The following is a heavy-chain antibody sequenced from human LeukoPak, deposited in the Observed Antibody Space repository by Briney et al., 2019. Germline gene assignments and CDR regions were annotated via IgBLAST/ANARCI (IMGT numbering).Heavy chain of an antibody. J-gene: IGHJ4*02. CDR1: GFTFSSYN. CDR3: AEQLAGYFDY. CDR2: ISSSGSTI. Sequence: GGSLRLSCAASGFTFSSYNMNWVRQAPGKGLEWVSYISSSGSTIYYADSVKGRFTISRDNAKNSLYLQMNSLRAEDTAVYYCAEQLAGYFDYWGQGTLVTVSS. V-gene: IGHV3-48*01. D-gene: IGHD6-6*01.